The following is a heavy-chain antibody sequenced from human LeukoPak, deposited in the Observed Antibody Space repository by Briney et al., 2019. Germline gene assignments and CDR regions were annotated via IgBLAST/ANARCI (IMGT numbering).Heavy chain of an antibody. CDR2: ISYDGSNK. CDR1: GFTFSSYG. J-gene: IGHJ3*02. CDR3: ASSYYYDSSGYAFDI. Sequence: GGSLRLSCAASGFTFSSYGMHWVRQAPGKGLEWVAVISYDGSNKYYADSVKGRFTISRDNSKNTLYLQMNSLRAEDTAVYYCASSYYYDSSGYAFDIWGQGTMVTVSS. D-gene: IGHD3-22*01. V-gene: IGHV3-30*03.